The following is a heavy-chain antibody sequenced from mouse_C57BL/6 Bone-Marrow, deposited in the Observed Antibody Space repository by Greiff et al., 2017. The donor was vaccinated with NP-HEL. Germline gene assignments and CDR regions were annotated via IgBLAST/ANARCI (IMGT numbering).Heavy chain of an antibody. CDR2: ISSGGSYT. CDR1: GFTFSSYG. V-gene: IGHV5-6*01. D-gene: IGHD6-1*01. CDR3: ARHAPLYYFDH. Sequence: EVQLVESGGDLVKPGGSLKLSCAASGFTFSSYGMSWVRQTPDKRLEWVATISSGGSYTYYPDSVKGRFTISRDNAKNTLYLQMSSLKSEDTAMYYCARHAPLYYFDHWGQGTTLTVSS. J-gene: IGHJ2*01.